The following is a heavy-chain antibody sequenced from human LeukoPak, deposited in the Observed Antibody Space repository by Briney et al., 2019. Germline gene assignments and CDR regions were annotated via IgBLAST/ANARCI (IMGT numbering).Heavy chain of an antibody. D-gene: IGHD3-3*01. V-gene: IGHV3-23*01. CDR3: VRMLDYDFWSGYHYYFDY. Sequence: PGGSLRLSCAASGFTFSSDDMNWVRQAPGKGLEWVSGISGNGYSTWYADSVKGRFTISRDNAKNSLYLQMNSLRAEDTAVYYCVRMLDYDFWSGYHYYFDYWGQGTLVTVSS. J-gene: IGHJ4*02. CDR1: GFTFSSDD. CDR2: ISGNGYST.